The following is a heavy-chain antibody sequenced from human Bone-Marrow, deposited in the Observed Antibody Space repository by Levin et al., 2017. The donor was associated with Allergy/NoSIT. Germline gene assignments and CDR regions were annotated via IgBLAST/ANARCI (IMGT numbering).Heavy chain of an antibody. Sequence: SETLSLTCAISGDSVSSNSATWNWIRQSPSRGLEWLGRTYYRSKWLYDYAVSVRSRITVTPDTSKNQFSLQLMSVTPEDTAVYYCARDGPAIAVFDFWGQGTLVTVSS. D-gene: IGHD1-14*01. CDR1: GDSVSSNSAT. CDR3: ARDGPAIAVFDF. V-gene: IGHV6-1*01. J-gene: IGHJ4*02. CDR2: TYYRSKWLY.